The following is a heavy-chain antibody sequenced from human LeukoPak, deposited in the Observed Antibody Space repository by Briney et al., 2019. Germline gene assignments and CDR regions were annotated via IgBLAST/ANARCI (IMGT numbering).Heavy chain of an antibody. D-gene: IGHD6-19*01. CDR1: GFTFSSYA. CDR2: ISGSGGST. J-gene: IGHJ4*02. Sequence: PGGSLRLSCAASGFTFSSYAMSWVRQAPGKGLEWVSAISGSGGSTYYADSVKGRFTISRGNSKNTLYLQMNSLRAEDTAVYYCANQWLDLQTFDYWGQGTLVTVSS. CDR3: ANQWLDLQTFDY. V-gene: IGHV3-23*01.